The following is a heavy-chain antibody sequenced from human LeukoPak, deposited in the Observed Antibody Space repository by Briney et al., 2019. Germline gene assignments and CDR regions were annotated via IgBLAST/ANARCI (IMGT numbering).Heavy chain of an antibody. CDR3: AGHHPRNTVDF. V-gene: IGHV4-59*08. Sequence: SETLSLTCTVSGSSISSYYWSWIRQPPGKGLEWIAYISDIGSINYIPSLKSRVTISLDTSKNQFSLKLSSVTAADTAVYYCAGHHPRNTVDFWGQGTLVTVSS. CDR1: GSSISSYY. D-gene: IGHD2-8*02. J-gene: IGHJ4*02. CDR2: ISDIGSI.